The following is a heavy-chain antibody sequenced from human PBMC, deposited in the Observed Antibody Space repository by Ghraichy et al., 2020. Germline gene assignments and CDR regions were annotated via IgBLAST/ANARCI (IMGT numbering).Heavy chain of an antibody. CDR1: GGSFSGYS. D-gene: IGHD6-19*01. CDR2: INHSGST. Sequence: SETLSLTCDVYGGSFSGYSWTWIRQPPGKGLEWIGEINHSGSTNYNPSLKSRVTISLDTSKNQFSLKLTSVTAADTAVYYCGRLRIYVSVAGTFDYWGQGTLVTVSS. CDR3: GRLRIYVSVAGTFDY. J-gene: IGHJ4*02. V-gene: IGHV4-34*01.